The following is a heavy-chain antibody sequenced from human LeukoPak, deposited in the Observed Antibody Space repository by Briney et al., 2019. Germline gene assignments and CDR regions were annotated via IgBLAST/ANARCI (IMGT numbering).Heavy chain of an antibody. CDR2: IYYSGST. CDR3: ARGAVAENWFDP. D-gene: IGHD6-19*01. J-gene: IGHJ5*02. V-gene: IGHV4-59*01. Sequence: SETLSLTCTVSGGSISSYYWSWIRQPPGKGLEWIGYIYYSGSTNYNPSLKSRVTISVDTSKNQFSLKLSSVTAADAAVYYCARGAVAENWFDPWGQGTLVTVSS. CDR1: GGSISSYY.